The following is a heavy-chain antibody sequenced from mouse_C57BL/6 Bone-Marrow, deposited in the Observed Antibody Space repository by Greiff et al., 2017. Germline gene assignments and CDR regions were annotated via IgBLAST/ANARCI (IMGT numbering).Heavy chain of an antibody. CDR2: INYDGSST. D-gene: IGHD2-13*01. J-gene: IGHJ4*01. CDR1: GFTFSDYY. Sequence: DVQLVESEGGLVQPGSSMTLSCTASGFTFSDYYMAWVRQVPEKGLEWVANINYDGSSTYYLDSLKSRFIISRDNAKNILYLQMSSLKSEDTATYYCARGGLYAMDYWGQGTSVTVSS. V-gene: IGHV5-16*01. CDR3: ARGGLYAMDY.